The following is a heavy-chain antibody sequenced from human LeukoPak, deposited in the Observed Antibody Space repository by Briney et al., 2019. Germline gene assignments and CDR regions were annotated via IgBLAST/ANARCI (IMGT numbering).Heavy chain of an antibody. J-gene: IGHJ6*04. CDR3: ARAGGIAAAGFVDV. D-gene: IGHD6-25*01. V-gene: IGHV3-53*01. CDR1: GFTVSSNY. Sequence: LGGTLRLSCAASGFTVSSNYMSWVRQAPGKGLEWVSVIDSGGSTYYADSVKGRFTISRDNSKNTLYLQMNSLRAEDTAVYYCARAGGIAAAGFVDVWGKGTTVTVSS. CDR2: IDSGGST.